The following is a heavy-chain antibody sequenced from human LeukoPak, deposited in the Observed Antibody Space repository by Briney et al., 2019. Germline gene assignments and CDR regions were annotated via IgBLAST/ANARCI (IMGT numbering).Heavy chain of an antibody. Sequence: GGSLRLSCAASGFTFSSYAMHWVRQAPGKGLEWVAVISYDGSNKYYADSVKGRFTISRDNSKNTLYLQMNSLRAEDTAVYYCAREKVAAAGAPFDYWGQGTLVIVSS. J-gene: IGHJ4*02. V-gene: IGHV3-30-3*01. CDR2: ISYDGSNK. CDR1: GFTFSSYA. CDR3: AREKVAAAGAPFDY. D-gene: IGHD6-13*01.